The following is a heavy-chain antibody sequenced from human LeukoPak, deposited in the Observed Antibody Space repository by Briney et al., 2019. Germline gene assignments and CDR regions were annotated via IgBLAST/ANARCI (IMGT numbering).Heavy chain of an antibody. V-gene: IGHV3-66*01. CDR1: GFTVSSNY. D-gene: IGHD6-19*01. CDR3: ARVEQWLVHAFDI. CDR2: IYSGGST. Sequence: GGSLRLSCAASGFTVSSNYMSWVRQAPGKGLEWVSVIYSGGSTCYADSVKGRFTISRDNSKNTLYLQMNSLRAEDTAVYYCARVEQWLVHAFDIWGQGTMVTVSS. J-gene: IGHJ3*02.